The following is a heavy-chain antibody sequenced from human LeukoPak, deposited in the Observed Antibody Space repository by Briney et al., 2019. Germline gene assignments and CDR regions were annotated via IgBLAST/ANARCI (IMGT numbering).Heavy chain of an antibody. Sequence: TSETLSLTCTVSGVSINSNYYYWGWIRQPPGKGLEWIGSIYYSGSTYYNPSLKSRVTISVDTSKNQFSLKLSSVTAADTAVYYCARRGIAAQQGFDPWGQGTLVTVSS. J-gene: IGHJ5*02. CDR2: IYYSGST. CDR3: ARRGIAAQQGFDP. V-gene: IGHV4-39*01. CDR1: GVSINSNYYY. D-gene: IGHD6-13*01.